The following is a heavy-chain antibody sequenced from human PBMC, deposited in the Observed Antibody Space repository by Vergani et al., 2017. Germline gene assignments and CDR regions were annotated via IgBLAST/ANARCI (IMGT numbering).Heavy chain of an antibody. CDR3: ARDWYSSGWTDWFDP. D-gene: IGHD6-19*01. J-gene: IGHJ5*02. CDR2: ISAYNGNT. Sequence: QVQLVQSGAEVKKPGASVKVSCKASGYIFTSYGISWVRQSPGQGLEWMGWISAYNGNTNYAQKLQAIVTMNTETSTSSAYMELRRLRSDDTAVYYCARDWYSSGWTDWFDPWGQGSLVTVYS. V-gene: IGHV1-18*01. CDR1: GYIFTSYG.